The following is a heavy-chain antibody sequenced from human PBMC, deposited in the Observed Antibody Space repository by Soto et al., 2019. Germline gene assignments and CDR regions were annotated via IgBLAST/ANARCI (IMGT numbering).Heavy chain of an antibody. J-gene: IGHJ5*02. D-gene: IGHD3-10*01. CDR2: INVYNGNT. Sequence: QVQLVQSGGEVKKPGASVKVSCKASGYTFTNYGISWVRQAPGQGLEWMGWINVYNGNTKYAQKVQGRVTMTPGTSTSTAYMELRSLRSDDTAVYYCARGVGSGSYYNQYNWFDPWGQGTLVTVSS. CDR1: GYTFTNYG. CDR3: ARGVGSGSYYNQYNWFDP. V-gene: IGHV1-18*01.